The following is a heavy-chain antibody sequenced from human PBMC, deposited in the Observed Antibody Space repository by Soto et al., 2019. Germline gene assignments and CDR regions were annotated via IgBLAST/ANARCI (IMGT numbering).Heavy chain of an antibody. CDR2: IKQDGSEK. D-gene: IGHD1-26*01. CDR3: ARAHPYSGSYYGDY. CDR1: VFTFISYW. J-gene: IGHJ4*02. V-gene: IGHV3-7*01. Sequence: QSGWSLRLSCAASVFTFISYWMSWVRQAPGKGLEWVANIKQDGSEKYYVDSVKGRFTISRDNAKNSLYLQMNSLRAEDTAVYYCARAHPYSGSYYGDYWGQGTLVTAPQ.